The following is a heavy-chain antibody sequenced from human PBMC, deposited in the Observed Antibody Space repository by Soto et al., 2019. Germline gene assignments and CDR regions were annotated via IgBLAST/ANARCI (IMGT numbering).Heavy chain of an antibody. CDR1: GGSVSSGSYY. Sequence: SETLSLTCTVSGGSVSSGSYYWSWIRQPPGKGLEWIGYIYYSGSTNYNPSLKSRVTISVDTSKNQFSLKLSSVTAADTAVYYCAREGGVVGATVFPRPVDYWGQGTLVTVSS. V-gene: IGHV4-61*01. D-gene: IGHD1-26*01. J-gene: IGHJ4*02. CDR2: IYYSGST. CDR3: AREGGVVGATVFPRPVDY.